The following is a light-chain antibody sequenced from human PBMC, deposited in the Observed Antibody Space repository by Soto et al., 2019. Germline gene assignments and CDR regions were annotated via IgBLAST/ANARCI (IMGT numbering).Light chain of an antibody. Sequence: DIQLTQSPSFLSASVGDRVTITCRASQGISTYLAWYQQKPGKAPNLLIYGASTLHSGVPSRLSGSGSGTKFTLTISSLQPQDFANFSCQEFNSYPLTFGGGTKVQLK. CDR2: GAS. CDR1: QGISTY. CDR3: QEFNSYPLT. V-gene: IGKV1-9*01. J-gene: IGKJ4*01.